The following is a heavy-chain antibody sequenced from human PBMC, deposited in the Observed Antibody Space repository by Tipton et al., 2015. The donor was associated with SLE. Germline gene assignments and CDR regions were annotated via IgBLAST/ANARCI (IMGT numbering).Heavy chain of an antibody. V-gene: IGHV4-34*09. D-gene: IGHD5-12*01. Sequence: TLSLTCAVHDGAFSGYYWSWIRQPPGKGLEWIGHISNGVSTSYNPSLQSRVSISVDRSKNQFSLKMSYVTAADTAVYFCARGGVGGYDYFDFWGQGTLVTVSS. CDR2: ISNGVST. CDR1: DGAFSGYY. CDR3: ARGGVGGYDYFDF. J-gene: IGHJ4*02.